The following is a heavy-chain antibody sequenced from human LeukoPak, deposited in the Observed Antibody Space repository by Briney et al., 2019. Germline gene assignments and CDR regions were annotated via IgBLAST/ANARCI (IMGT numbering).Heavy chain of an antibody. CDR3: ARRATVTKAFDY. J-gene: IGHJ4*02. D-gene: IGHD4-17*01. CDR1: GGSISSSTYY. Sequence: PSETLSLTCTVSGGSISSSTYYWGWIRQPPGKGLEWIGSIYYSGTTYYNPSLKSRVTISVDTSKNQFSLKLRSLTAADTAVYYCARRATVTKAFDYWAQGTLVTVSS. V-gene: IGHV4-39*01. CDR2: IYYSGTT.